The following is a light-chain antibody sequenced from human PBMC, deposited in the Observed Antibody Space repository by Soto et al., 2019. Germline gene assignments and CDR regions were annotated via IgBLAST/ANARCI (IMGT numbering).Light chain of an antibody. J-gene: IGLJ1*01. V-gene: IGLV3-1*01. Sequence: SYELTQPPSVSVSPGQTASITCSGDKLGNKYACWYQQKPGQSPVLVIYQDKKRPSGIPERFSGSNSGNTATLTISGTQAMDEADYYCQAWDSSTARYVFGTGTKLTVL. CDR3: QAWDSSTARYV. CDR2: QDK. CDR1: KLGNKY.